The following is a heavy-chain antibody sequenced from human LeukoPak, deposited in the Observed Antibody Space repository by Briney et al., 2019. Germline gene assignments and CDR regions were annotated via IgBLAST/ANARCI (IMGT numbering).Heavy chain of an antibody. D-gene: IGHD6-13*01. Sequence: SEIMSPTCTVSGGSISSYYRSWIRQPPGKGLEWIGYIYYSGSTNYNPSLQSRVTISVDMSKNQFSLKLTSVTAADTAVYYCARHLAGPSKCFDYWGQGTLVTASS. CDR3: ARHLAGPSKCFDY. J-gene: IGHJ4*02. CDR1: GGSISSYY. V-gene: IGHV4-59*08. CDR2: IYYSGST.